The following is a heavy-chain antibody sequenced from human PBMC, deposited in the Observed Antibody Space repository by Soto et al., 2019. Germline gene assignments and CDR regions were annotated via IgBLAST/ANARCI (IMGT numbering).Heavy chain of an antibody. CDR2: LSYDGVNK. V-gene: IGHV3-30*03. CDR1: GFTFKTYG. J-gene: IGHJ4*02. Sequence: QVQLMESGGGVVQPGRSLRLSCAASGFTFKTYGMHWVRQVPGKGLQWVAALSYDGVNKFYVDSVKGRFTVSRDNSKNTVSLEMSSLRADDSAVYYCARDRGHVEWLPRQIDYWGQGTTVTVS. CDR3: ARDRGHVEWLPRQIDY. D-gene: IGHD3-3*01.